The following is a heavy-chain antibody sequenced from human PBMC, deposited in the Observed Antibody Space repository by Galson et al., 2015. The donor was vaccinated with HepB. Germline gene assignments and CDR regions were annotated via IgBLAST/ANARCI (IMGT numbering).Heavy chain of an antibody. Sequence: SVKVSCKASGGTFSSYAISWVRQAPGQGLEWMGGIIPIFGTANYAQKFQGRVTITADESTSTAYMELSSLRSEDTAVYYCARDHCSSTSCYYYYGMDVWGQGTTVTVSS. D-gene: IGHD2-2*01. J-gene: IGHJ6*02. V-gene: IGHV1-69*13. CDR3: ARDHCSSTSCYYYYGMDV. CDR2: IIPIFGTA. CDR1: GGTFSSYA.